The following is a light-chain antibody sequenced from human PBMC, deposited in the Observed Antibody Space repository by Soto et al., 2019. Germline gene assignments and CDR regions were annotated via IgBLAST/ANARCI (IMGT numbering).Light chain of an antibody. CDR1: SSDVGNSNF. CDR2: EDS. J-gene: IGLJ2*01. Sequence: QSALTQPASVSGSPGQSITISCTGTSSDVGNSNFVCWYQQHPGKAPQLILYEDSNRPSGVSSRFSGSKSGYTASLTITGLQAEDEADYYCTSYAGDSTLVVFGGGTKLTVL. CDR3: TSYAGDSTLVV. V-gene: IGLV2-14*01.